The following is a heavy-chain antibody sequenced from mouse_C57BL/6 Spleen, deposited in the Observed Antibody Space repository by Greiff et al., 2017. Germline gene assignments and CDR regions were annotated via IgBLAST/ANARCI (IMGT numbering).Heavy chain of an antibody. D-gene: IGHD2-1*01. CDR3: ARYGHYSFAY. J-gene: IGHJ3*01. Sequence: EVQLKESGPVLVRPGASVKMSCKASGYTFTNYDMSWVKQRTGQGLEWIGVIYPKSGGTSYNEKFKGKATLTVDKSSSTAYMELRSLTSEDSAVYFCARYGHYSFAYWGQGTLVTVSA. CDR2: IYPKSGGT. CDR1: GYTFTNYD. V-gene: IGHV1-19*01.